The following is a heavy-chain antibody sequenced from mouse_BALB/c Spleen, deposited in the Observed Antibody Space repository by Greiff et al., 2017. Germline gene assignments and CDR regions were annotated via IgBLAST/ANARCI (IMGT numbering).Heavy chain of an antibody. CDR2: INSNGGST. V-gene: IGHV5-6-3*01. Sequence: EVMLAESGGGLVQPGGSLKLSCAASGFTFSSYGMSWVRQTPDKRLELVATINSNGGSTYYPDSVKGRFTISRDNAKNTLYLQMSSLKSEDTAMYYCARGVWYFDYWGQGTTLTVSS. D-gene: IGHD2-10*02. J-gene: IGHJ2*01. CDR1: GFTFSSYG. CDR3: ARGVWYFDY.